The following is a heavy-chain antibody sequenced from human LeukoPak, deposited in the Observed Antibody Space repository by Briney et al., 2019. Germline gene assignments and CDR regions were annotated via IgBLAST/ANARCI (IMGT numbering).Heavy chain of an antibody. V-gene: IGHV3-33*01. CDR3: ARDIVVVPAASPWFDP. CDR2: IWYDGSNK. CDR1: GFTFSSYG. D-gene: IGHD2-2*01. Sequence: GGSLRLSCAASGFTFSSYGMHWVRQAPGKGLEWVAVIWYDGSNKYYADSVKGRFSISRDNSKNTLYLQMNSLRAEDTAVYYCARDIVVVPAASPWFDPWGQGTLVTVSS. J-gene: IGHJ5*02.